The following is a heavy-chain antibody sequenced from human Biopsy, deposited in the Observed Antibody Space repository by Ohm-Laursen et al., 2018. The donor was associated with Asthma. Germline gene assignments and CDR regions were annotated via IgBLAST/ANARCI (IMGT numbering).Heavy chain of an antibody. CDR3: AGFCSGGNCPDH. V-gene: IGHV4-59*01. Sequence: GTLSLTCTASGVSINSYHWTWVRQPPGKGLEWIGNIHYSGSTHSSPSLKRRLTLSLDTAKSQISLRLSSVIAADTAVYYCAGFCSGGNCPDHWGQGALVTVSS. CDR1: GVSINSYH. D-gene: IGHD2-15*01. CDR2: IHYSGST. J-gene: IGHJ4*02.